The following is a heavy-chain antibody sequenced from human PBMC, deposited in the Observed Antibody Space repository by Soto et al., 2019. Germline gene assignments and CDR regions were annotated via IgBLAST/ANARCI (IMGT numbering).Heavy chain of an antibody. CDR3: ARSPLRSYHMDV. J-gene: IGHJ6*03. Sequence: EVQLVESGGGLVQPGGSLRLSCVASGFTVSANYMNWVRQAPGKGLEWVSVIYSGGSTYSADSLKGRFTISRDNSKNTLYLQMNSLRAEDTAVYYCARSPLRSYHMDVWGKGTTVIV. CDR1: GFTVSANY. CDR2: IYSGGST. D-gene: IGHD4-17*01. V-gene: IGHV3-66*01.